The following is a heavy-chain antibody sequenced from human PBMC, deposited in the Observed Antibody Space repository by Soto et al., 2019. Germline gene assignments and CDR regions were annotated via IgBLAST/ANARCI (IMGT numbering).Heavy chain of an antibody. D-gene: IGHD3-16*01. V-gene: IGHV1-69*01. CDR2: IIPVFGTT. CDR1: GGLFSSFA. CDR3: ARGGGPYVWFNEF. Sequence: QEQLVQSGAEVKKPGSSVKVSCKDSGGLFSSFAISWVRQAPGQGLEWMGGIIPVFGTTNYAQKFQGRVTTTADESTNTAYMELSSLTSDDTVMYYCARGGGPYVWFNEFWGQGTQVTVSS. J-gene: IGHJ4*02.